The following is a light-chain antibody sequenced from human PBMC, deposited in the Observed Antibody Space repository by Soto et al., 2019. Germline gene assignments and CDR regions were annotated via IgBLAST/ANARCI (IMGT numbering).Light chain of an antibody. CDR1: SSNIGAGYD. CDR2: GNS. J-gene: IGLJ2*01. Sequence: VLTQPPSVSGAPGQRVTISCTGSSSNIGAGYDVHWYQQLPGTAPKLLIYGNSNRPSGVPDRFSGSKSGTSASLAITGLQAEDEADYYCQSYDSSLSGSSVVFGGGTQLTVL. CDR3: QSYDSSLSGSSVV. V-gene: IGLV1-40*01.